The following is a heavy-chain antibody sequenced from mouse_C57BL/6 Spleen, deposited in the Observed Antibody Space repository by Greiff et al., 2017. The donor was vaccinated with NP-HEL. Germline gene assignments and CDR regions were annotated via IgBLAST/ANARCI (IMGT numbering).Heavy chain of an antibody. CDR3: ARDENYGSSGENY. V-gene: IGHV5-4*01. J-gene: IGHJ2*01. D-gene: IGHD1-1*01. CDR2: ISDGGSYT. CDR1: GFTFSSYA. Sequence: EVKVVESGGGLVKPGGSLKLSCAASGFTFSSYAMSWVRQTPEKRLEWVATISDGGSYTYYPDNVKGRFTISRDNAKNNLYLQMSHLKSEDTAMYYCARDENYGSSGENYWGQGTTLTVSS.